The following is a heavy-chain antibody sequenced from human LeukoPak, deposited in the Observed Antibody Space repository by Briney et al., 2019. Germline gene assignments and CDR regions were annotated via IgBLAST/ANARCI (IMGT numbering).Heavy chain of an antibody. J-gene: IGHJ4*02. CDR1: GFTFSGYG. V-gene: IGHV3-64*01. Sequence: GGSLRLSCAASGFTFSGYGMRWVRQAPGKGLEYVSAISTNGGSTYYANSVKGRFTISRDNSKNTLYLQMGSLRAEDMAVYYCARDGETGQFDYWGQGTLVTVSS. CDR3: ARDGETGQFDY. D-gene: IGHD3-10*01. CDR2: ISTNGGST.